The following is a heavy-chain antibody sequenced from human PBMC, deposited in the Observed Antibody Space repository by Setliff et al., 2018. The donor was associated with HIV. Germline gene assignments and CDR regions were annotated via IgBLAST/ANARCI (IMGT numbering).Heavy chain of an antibody. Sequence: ASVKVSCKASGYTLTSYAITWVRQAPGQGLEWVGWIDADNGSTNYAQKFRGRVTMTTDTSTNTAYMEVRSLTSDDTAVYYCVRVTADRTNYYYYMDVWGKGTTVTVS. CDR2: IDADNGST. J-gene: IGHJ6*03. CDR1: GYTLTSYA. D-gene: IGHD4-17*01. V-gene: IGHV1-18*01. CDR3: VRVTADRTNYYYYMDV.